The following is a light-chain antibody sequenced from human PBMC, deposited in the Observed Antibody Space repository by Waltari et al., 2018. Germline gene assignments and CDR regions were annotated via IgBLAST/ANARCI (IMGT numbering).Light chain of an antibody. CDR2: GAS. CDR3: QQYGRSSWT. CDR1: QSVSSSD. J-gene: IGKJ1*01. Sequence: EIVLTQSPGTLSLSPGERAALSCRACQSVSSSDLAWYQQKPGQAPRLIIYGASSRATGIPDRFSGSGSGTDFTLAISRLEPEDFAVYYCQQYGRSSWTFGQGTKVEIK. V-gene: IGKV3-20*01.